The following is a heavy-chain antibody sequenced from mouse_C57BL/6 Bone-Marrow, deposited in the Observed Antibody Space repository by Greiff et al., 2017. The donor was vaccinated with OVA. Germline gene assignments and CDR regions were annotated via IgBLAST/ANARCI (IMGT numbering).Heavy chain of an antibody. CDR3: ARNYLYWYFDV. CDR1: GYTFTDYY. D-gene: IGHD1-1*01. V-gene: IGHV1-19*01. Sequence: EVQLQQSGPVLVKPGASVKMSCKASGYTFTDYYMTWVKQSHGKSLEWIGVINPYNGGTSYNQKFKGKATLTVDKSSSTAYMELNSLTSEDSAGYYCARNYLYWYFDVWGTGTTVTVSS. CDR2: INPYNGGT. J-gene: IGHJ1*03.